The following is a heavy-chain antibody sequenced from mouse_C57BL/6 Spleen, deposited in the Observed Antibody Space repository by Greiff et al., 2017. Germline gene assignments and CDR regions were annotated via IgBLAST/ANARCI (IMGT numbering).Heavy chain of an antibody. D-gene: IGHD2-5*01. CDR3: ARRSYYSNYDWYFEV. CDR2: IYPSDSET. J-gene: IGHJ1*03. Sequence: QVQLQQPGAELVRPGSSVKLSCKASGYTFTSYWMDWVKQRPGQGLEWIGNIYPSDSETHYNHKFKDKATLTVDKSSSTAYMQLSSLTSEDSAVYYCARRSYYSNYDWYFEVWGTGTTVTVSS. V-gene: IGHV1-61*01. CDR1: GYTFTSYW.